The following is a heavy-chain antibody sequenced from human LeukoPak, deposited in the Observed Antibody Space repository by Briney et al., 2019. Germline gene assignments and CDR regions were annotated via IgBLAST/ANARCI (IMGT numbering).Heavy chain of an antibody. D-gene: IGHD4-17*01. Sequence: GGSLRLSCAASGFTFSSYAMHWVRQAPGKGLEWVAVISYDGSNKYYADSVKGRFTISRDNSKNTLYLQMNSLRAEDTAVYYCARGDTVTRPLGYWGQGTLVTVSS. V-gene: IGHV3-30-3*01. CDR1: GFTFSSYA. CDR3: ARGDTVTRPLGY. J-gene: IGHJ4*02. CDR2: ISYDGSNK.